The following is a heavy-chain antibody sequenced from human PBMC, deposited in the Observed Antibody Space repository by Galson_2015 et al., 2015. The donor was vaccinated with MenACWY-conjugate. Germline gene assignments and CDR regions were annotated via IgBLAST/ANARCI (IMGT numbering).Heavy chain of an antibody. V-gene: IGHV3-7*03. CDR3: ARDSSPKYGSYWYDGFDI. Sequence: CAASGFDFSNSWMTWVRQAPGKGLEWVANIKRDGSVSHYVDSVTGRFIISRDNAKNSLYLQMNSLTADDTAVYYCARDSSPKYGSYWYDGFDIWGQGTMVIVSA. J-gene: IGHJ3*02. D-gene: IGHD6-19*01. CDR2: IKRDGSVS. CDR1: GFDFSNSW.